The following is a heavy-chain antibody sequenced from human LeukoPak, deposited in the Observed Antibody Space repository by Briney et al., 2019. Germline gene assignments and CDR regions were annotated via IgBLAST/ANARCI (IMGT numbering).Heavy chain of an antibody. V-gene: IGHV1-46*01. Sequence: GASVKVSCKTSGYTFTSYYIHWVRQAPGQGLEWMGIINPSGGSTTYAQKFQGRLTMTSATSTSTVYMELSSPRSEDTAVYYCARSAAYYNEADIWGQGTMVTVSS. CDR1: GYTFTSYY. CDR3: ARSAAYYNEADI. J-gene: IGHJ3*02. CDR2: INPSGGST. D-gene: IGHD3-9*01.